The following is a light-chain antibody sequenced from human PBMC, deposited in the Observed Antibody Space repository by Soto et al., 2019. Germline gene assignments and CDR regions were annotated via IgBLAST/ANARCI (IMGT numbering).Light chain of an antibody. Sequence: EIVLTQSPGTLSLSPGERATLSCRASQSVSSNSLAWYQQKPGQPPRLLIYNASNRTTGIPARFSGSGSGTDFTLTISSLEPEDFAVYYCQQRGDWPPITFGQGTRLEIK. V-gene: IGKV3-11*01. CDR2: NAS. J-gene: IGKJ5*01. CDR1: QSVSSN. CDR3: QQRGDWPPIT.